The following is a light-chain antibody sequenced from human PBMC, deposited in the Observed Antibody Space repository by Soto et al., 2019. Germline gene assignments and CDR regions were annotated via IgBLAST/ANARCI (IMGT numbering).Light chain of an antibody. CDR2: DTS. V-gene: IGKV3-11*01. J-gene: IGKJ5*01. CDR3: QQRSKWPIT. CDR1: QSVSSD. Sequence: EIVLTQSPATLSLSPGERATLSCRASQSVSSDLAWYQQEPGQAPRLLIYDTSNRATGIPVRFSGSGSGTDFTLTISSLEPEDFSVYYCQQRSKWPITFGQGTRLEIK.